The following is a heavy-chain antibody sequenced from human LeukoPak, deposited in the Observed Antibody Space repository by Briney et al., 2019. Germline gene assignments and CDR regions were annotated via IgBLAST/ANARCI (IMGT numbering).Heavy chain of an antibody. CDR3: ARGGDYLETTGHRNRLDY. J-gene: IGHJ4*02. Sequence: GRSLRLSCAASGFTFSSYWMHWVRQVPGKGLEWVSRTSNDGSSTNYAVSVKGRFTISRDNAKNTLDLQINSLRAEDTAVYHCARGGDYLETTGHRNRLDYWGQGTLVTVSS. V-gene: IGHV3-74*01. CDR1: GFTFSSYW. D-gene: IGHD2-8*02. CDR2: TSNDGSST.